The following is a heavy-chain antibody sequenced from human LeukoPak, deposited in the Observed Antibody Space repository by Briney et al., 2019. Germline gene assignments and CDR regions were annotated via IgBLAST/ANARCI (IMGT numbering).Heavy chain of an antibody. D-gene: IGHD2-21*02. J-gene: IGHJ4*02. CDR3: ASALTEVPGGDW. CDR2: IKGNGSAK. CDR1: GFTFSSYW. Sequence: PGGSLRLSCEVSGFTFSSYWMHWVRQFPGKGLEWVADIKGNGSAKYYVDSVRGRFFIFRDNTKNTVYLQMNGLSVEDTAVYYCASALTEVPGGDWWGQGTLVTVSS. V-gene: IGHV3-7*03.